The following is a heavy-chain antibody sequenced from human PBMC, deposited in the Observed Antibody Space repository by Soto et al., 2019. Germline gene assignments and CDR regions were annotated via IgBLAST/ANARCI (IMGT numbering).Heavy chain of an antibody. J-gene: IGHJ6*02. D-gene: IGHD1-26*01. CDR3: ARVGKLYYYYYYGMDV. Sequence: SETLSLTCAVYGGSFSGYYWSWIRQPPGKGLEWIGEINHSGSTNYNPSLKSRVTISVDTSKDQFSLKLSSVTAADTAVYYCARVGKLYYYYYYGMDVWGQGTTVT. CDR1: GGSFSGYY. CDR2: INHSGST. V-gene: IGHV4-34*01.